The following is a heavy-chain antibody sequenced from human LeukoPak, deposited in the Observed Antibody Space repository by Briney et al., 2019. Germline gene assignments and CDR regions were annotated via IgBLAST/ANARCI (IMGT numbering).Heavy chain of an antibody. D-gene: IGHD3-10*01. CDR1: GDSFTGYY. J-gene: IGHJ5*02. CDR2: INPNSGGT. V-gene: IGHV1-2*02. CDR3: ARGGSGSYFSWLDP. Sequence: GASVKVSCKASGDSFTGYYIHWVRQAPGQGLECMGWINPNSGGTNYAQKFQGRVTMTRDTSISTAYMELSRLRSDDTAVYYCARGGSGSYFSWLDPWGQGTLVTVSS.